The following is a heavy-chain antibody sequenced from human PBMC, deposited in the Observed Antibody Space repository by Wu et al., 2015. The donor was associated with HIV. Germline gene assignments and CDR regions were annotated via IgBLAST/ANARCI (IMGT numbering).Heavy chain of an antibody. V-gene: IGHV1-46*01. Sequence: QVQLVQSGAEVKKPGASVKVSCKASGYTFTSYYMHWVRQAPGQGLEWMGIINPSGGSTSYAQKFQGRVTMTRDTSTSTVYMELSSLRSDDTAVYYCARGSFAFYYDSGGYSDYWGQGTLVTVSS. CDR2: INPSGGST. J-gene: IGHJ4*02. CDR3: ARGSFAFYYDSGGYSDY. CDR1: GYTFTSYY. D-gene: IGHD3-22*01.